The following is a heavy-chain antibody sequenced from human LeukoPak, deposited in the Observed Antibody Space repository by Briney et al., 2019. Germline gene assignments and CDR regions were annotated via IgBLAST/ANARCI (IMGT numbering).Heavy chain of an antibody. Sequence: PGGSLRLSCVVSGFTFSSHSVNWVRQAPGKGLEWVLSITTSNYIFYADSVKGRFTISRDNAKNSLYLQMNGLRAEDTAVYYCAREQARGGSFDYWGQGTLVTVSS. D-gene: IGHD2-15*01. CDR1: GFTFSSHS. CDR2: ITTSNYI. J-gene: IGHJ4*02. V-gene: IGHV3-21*01. CDR3: AREQARGGSFDY.